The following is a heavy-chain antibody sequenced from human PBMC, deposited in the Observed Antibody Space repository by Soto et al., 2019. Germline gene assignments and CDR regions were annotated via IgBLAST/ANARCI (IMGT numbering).Heavy chain of an antibody. CDR1: GYTLTSYA. J-gene: IGHJ4*02. D-gene: IGHD6-19*01. Sequence: ASVKVSCKASGYTLTSYAMHWVRQAPGQRLEWMGWINAGNDNTKYSQKFQGRVTITRDTSASTAYMELSSLRSEDTAVYYCARDHIAVAGTCFDYWGQGTLVTVSS. V-gene: IGHV1-3*01. CDR2: INAGNDNT. CDR3: ARDHIAVAGTCFDY.